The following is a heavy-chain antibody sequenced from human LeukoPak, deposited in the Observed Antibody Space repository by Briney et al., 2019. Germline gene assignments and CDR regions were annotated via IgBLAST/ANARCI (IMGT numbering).Heavy chain of an antibody. CDR2: IYHSGST. CDR1: GGSISSGGYS. CDR3: ARVAFWSGYFYFDY. J-gene: IGHJ4*02. V-gene: IGHV4-30-2*01. Sequence: SQTLSLTCAVSGGSISSGGYSWSWIRQPPGTGLEWIGYIYHSGSTYYNPSLKSRVTISVDRSKNQFSLKLSSVTAADTAVYYCARVAFWSGYFYFDYWGQGTLVTVSS. D-gene: IGHD3-3*01.